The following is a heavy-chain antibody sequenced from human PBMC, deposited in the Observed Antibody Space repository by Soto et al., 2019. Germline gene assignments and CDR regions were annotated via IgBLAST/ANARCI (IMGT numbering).Heavy chain of an antibody. CDR1: GVAMTYGGYS. J-gene: IGHJ6*02. D-gene: IGHD6-19*01. Sequence: KSSETLSLTCSVSGVAMTYGGYSWSWIRQSPEKGLEWLGYIGHLETTYYNPSFKSRLSLSIDRTRNQFSLKLSSVTAADTAVYYCASSPAVGSGWCAYYYYGMDVWGQGTTVTVSS. CDR2: IGHLETT. CDR3: ASSPAVGSGWCAYYYYGMDV. V-gene: IGHV4-30-2*06.